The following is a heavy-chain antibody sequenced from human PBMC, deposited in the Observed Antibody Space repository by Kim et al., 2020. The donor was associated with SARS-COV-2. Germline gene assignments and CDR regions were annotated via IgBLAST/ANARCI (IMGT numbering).Heavy chain of an antibody. J-gene: IGHJ4*02. CDR2: IRSKANSYAT. CDR1: GFTFSGSA. V-gene: IGHV3-73*01. CDR3: TRRGDQPFDY. Sequence: GGSLRLSCAASGFTFSGSAMHWVRQASGKGLEWVGRIRSKANSYATAYAASVKGRFTISRDDSKNTAYLQMNSLKTEDTAVYYCTRRGDQPFDYWGQGTLVTVSS. D-gene: IGHD4-17*01.